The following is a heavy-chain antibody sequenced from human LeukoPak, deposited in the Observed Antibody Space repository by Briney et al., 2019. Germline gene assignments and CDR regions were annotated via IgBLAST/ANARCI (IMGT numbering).Heavy chain of an antibody. CDR2: INHSGST. CDR3: AREDRPPNYYYYYMDV. CDR1: GGSFSGYY. Sequence: PSETLSLTCAVYGGSFSGYYWSWIRQPPGKGLEWIGEINHSGSTNYNPSLKSRVTISVDTSKNQFSLKLSSVTAADTAVYYCAREDRPPNYYYYYMDVWAKGTTVTVSS. J-gene: IGHJ6*03. D-gene: IGHD2-15*01. V-gene: IGHV4-34*01.